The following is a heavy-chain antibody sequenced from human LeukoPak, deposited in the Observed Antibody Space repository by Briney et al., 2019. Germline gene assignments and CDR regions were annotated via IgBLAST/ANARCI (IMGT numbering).Heavy chain of an antibody. Sequence: SETLSLTCTVSGGSISSHYWSWIRQPPGKGLEWIGYIYYSGSTNYNPSLKSRVTISVDTSKNQFSLKLSSVTAADTAVYYCARDRPSPEGYAFDIWGQGTIVTVSS. V-gene: IGHV4-59*11. CDR3: ARDRPSPEGYAFDI. J-gene: IGHJ3*02. D-gene: IGHD1-14*01. CDR2: IYYSGST. CDR1: GGSISSHY.